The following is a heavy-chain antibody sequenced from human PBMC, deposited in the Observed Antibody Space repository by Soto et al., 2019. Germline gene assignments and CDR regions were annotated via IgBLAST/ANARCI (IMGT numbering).Heavy chain of an antibody. D-gene: IGHD3-22*01. CDR3: ARGGSYDSSGYLPPYMYYFDY. V-gene: IGHV1-69*01. CDR2: IIPIFGTA. Sequence: QVQLVQSGAEVKKPGSSVKVSCKASGGTFSSYAISWVRQAPGQGLGWMGGIIPIFGTANYAQKFQGRVTITADESTSTAYMELSSLRSEDTAVYYCARGGSYDSSGYLPPYMYYFDYWGQGTLVTVSS. J-gene: IGHJ4*02. CDR1: GGTFSSYA.